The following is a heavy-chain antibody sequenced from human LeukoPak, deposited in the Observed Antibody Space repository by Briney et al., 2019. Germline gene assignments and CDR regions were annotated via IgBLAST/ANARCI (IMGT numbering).Heavy chain of an antibody. CDR3: ARDYADYVGYFFFDY. Sequence: GGSLRLSCAASGFTFNNYAMNWVRQAPGKGLEWVSSISGGGETTYYADSAKGRFTISRDNSQNTLYLQMNGLRAEDTAVYYCARDYADYVGYFFFDYWGQGTLVTVSS. CDR2: ISGGGETT. D-gene: IGHD4-17*01. J-gene: IGHJ4*02. V-gene: IGHV3-23*01. CDR1: GFTFNNYA.